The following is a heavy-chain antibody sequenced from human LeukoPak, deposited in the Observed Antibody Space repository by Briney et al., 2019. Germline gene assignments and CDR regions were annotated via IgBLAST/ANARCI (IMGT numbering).Heavy chain of an antibody. CDR3: ANIFGGNSHRSDY. CDR2: IKTKTDGGTT. CDR1: GFTFSSAW. Sequence: GGSLRLSCAASGFTFSSAWMSWVRQAPGQGLEWLGRIKTKTDGGTTDYAAPVKGRFTISRDDSKDTLYLQMNSLKSDDTAVYYCANIFGGNSHRSDYWGQGTLVTVS. J-gene: IGHJ4*02. V-gene: IGHV3-15*01. D-gene: IGHD4-23*01.